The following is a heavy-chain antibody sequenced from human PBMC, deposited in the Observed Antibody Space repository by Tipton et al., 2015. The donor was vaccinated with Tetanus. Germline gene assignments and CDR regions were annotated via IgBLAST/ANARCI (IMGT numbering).Heavy chain of an antibody. CDR2: IHYRGTT. V-gene: IGHV4-31*03. Sequence: TLSLTCTISGDSMSGEFDYWSWIRHLPGKGLEWIGYIHYRGTTLFNPSLKRRLTMSVDTSQNQFSLKLRSAAAADTAVYYCARANYNFPKKGPFDSWGQGTLVIVSS. CDR1: GDSMSGEFDY. D-gene: IGHD3-3*01. J-gene: IGHJ4*02. CDR3: ARANYNFPKKGPFDS.